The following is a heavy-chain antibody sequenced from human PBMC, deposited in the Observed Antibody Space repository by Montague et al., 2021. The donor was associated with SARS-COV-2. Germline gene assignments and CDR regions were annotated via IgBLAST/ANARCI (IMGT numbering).Heavy chain of an antibody. J-gene: IGHJ4*02. CDR1: GYGFTNYW. V-gene: IGHV5-51*01. Sequence: QSGAEVKKPGESLKISCKGSGYGFTNYWIGWVRQLPGKGLGWMGIIWPGDSDTRYSPSSQGQVTISADKSISTAYQQWTSLKASDTAMYYCARHQPFDHWGQGTLVTVSS. CDR2: IWPGDSDT. CDR3: ARHQPFDH.